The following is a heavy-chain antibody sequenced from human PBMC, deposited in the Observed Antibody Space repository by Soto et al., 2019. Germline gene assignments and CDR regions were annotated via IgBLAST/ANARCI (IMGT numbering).Heavy chain of an antibody. CDR3: ARDRRQLVNYYYYGMDV. J-gene: IGHJ6*02. CDR2: INPNSGGT. D-gene: IGHD6-6*01. V-gene: IGHV1-2*04. Sequence: QVQLVQSGAEVKKPGASVKVSCKASGYTFTGYYMHWVRQAPGQGLEWMGWINPNSGGTNYAQKFQGWVTMTRDTSISTAYMELSRLRSDDTAVYYCARDRRQLVNYYYYGMDVWGQGNTVTVSS. CDR1: GYTFTGYY.